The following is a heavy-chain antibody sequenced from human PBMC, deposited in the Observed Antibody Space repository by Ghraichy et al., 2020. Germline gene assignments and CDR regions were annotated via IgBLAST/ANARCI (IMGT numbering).Heavy chain of an antibody. D-gene: IGHD2-2*01. Sequence: SETLSLTCAVYGGSFSGYYWSWIRQPPGKGLEWIGEINHSGSTNYNPSLKSRVTISVDTSKNQFSLKLSSVTAADTAVYYCARDFRYCSSTSCYPYYYGMDVWGQGTTVTVSS. J-gene: IGHJ6*02. CDR2: INHSGST. CDR1: GGSFSGYY. V-gene: IGHV4-34*01. CDR3: ARDFRYCSSTSCYPYYYGMDV.